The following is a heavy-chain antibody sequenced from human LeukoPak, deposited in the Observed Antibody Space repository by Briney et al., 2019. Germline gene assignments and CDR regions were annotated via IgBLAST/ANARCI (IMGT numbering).Heavy chain of an antibody. V-gene: IGHV3-48*04. CDR2: ISSSGSTM. Sequence: GGSLRLSCAASGFTFSSYSVNWVRQSPGEGLEWVSYISSSGSTMYYADSVKGRFTISRDNAKNSLYLQMNSLRADDTALYYCARTFDNWGQGTLVTVSS. CDR3: ARTFDN. J-gene: IGHJ4*02. CDR1: GFTFSSYS.